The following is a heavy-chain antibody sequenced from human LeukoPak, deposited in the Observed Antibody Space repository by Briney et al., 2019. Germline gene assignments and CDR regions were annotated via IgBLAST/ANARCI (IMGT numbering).Heavy chain of an antibody. CDR3: ARYQCSSTSCYTDWYFDL. J-gene: IGHJ2*01. CDR1: GYTFTGYY. D-gene: IGHD2-2*01. CDR2: INPNSGGT. Sequence: ASVKVSCKASGYTFTGYYMHWVRQAPGQGLEWMGWINPNSGGTNYAQKFQGRVTMTRDTSISTAYMELSRLRSEDTAVYYCARYQCSSTSCYTDWYFDLWGRGTLVTVSS. V-gene: IGHV1-2*02.